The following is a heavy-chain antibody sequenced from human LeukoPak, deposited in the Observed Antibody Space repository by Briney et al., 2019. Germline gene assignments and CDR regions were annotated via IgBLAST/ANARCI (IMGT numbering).Heavy chain of an antibody. V-gene: IGHV4-34*01. CDR2: INHSGST. D-gene: IGHD1-26*01. J-gene: IGHJ6*02. CDR1: GGSFSGYY. CDR3: ARGPQVGPVLDKSGDYYGMDV. Sequence: SETLSLTCAVYGGSFSGYYWSWIRQPPGKGLEWIGEINHSGSTNYNPSLKSRVTISVDTSKNQFSLKLSSVTAADTAVYYCARGPQVGPVLDKSGDYYGMDVWGQGTTVTVSS.